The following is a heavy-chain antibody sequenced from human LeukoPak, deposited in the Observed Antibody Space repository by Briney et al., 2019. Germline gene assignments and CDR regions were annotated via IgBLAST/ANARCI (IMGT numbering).Heavy chain of an antibody. J-gene: IGHJ4*02. V-gene: IGHV3-15*01. CDR3: ARPGHCSGGSCYSGLDY. Sequence: GGSLRLSCAASGFTFSNAWMSWVRQAPGKGLEWVGRIKSKTDGGTTDYAAPVKGRFTISRDDSKNTLYLQMNSLRAEDTAVYYCARPGHCSGGSCYSGLDYWGQGTLVTVSS. CDR2: IKSKTDGGTT. D-gene: IGHD2-15*01. CDR1: GFTFSNAW.